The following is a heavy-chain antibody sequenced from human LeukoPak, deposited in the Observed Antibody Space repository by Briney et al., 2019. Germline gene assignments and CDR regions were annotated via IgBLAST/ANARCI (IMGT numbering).Heavy chain of an antibody. D-gene: IGHD3-22*01. CDR1: GGSISSGDYY. Sequence: PSQTLSLTCTVSGGSISSGDYYWSWIRQPPGKGLEWIGYIYYSGSTYYNPSLKSRVTISVDTSKNQFSLKLSSVTAADTAVYYCARELIWYDSSGDSRFDPWGQGTLVTVSS. CDR3: ARELIWYDSSGDSRFDP. V-gene: IGHV4-30-4*01. J-gene: IGHJ5*02. CDR2: IYYSGST.